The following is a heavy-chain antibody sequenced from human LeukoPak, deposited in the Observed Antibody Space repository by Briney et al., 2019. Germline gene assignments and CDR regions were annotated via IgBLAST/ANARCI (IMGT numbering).Heavy chain of an antibody. Sequence: GASVKVSCKASGYTFTCYYMHWVRQAPGQGLEWMGWINPNSGGTNYAQKFQGWVTMTRDTSISTAYMELSRLRSDDTAVYYCARAWSYSSSWYDSAFDIWGQGTMVTVSS. V-gene: IGHV1-2*04. CDR1: GYTFTCYY. CDR2: INPNSGGT. J-gene: IGHJ3*02. CDR3: ARAWSYSSSWYDSAFDI. D-gene: IGHD6-13*01.